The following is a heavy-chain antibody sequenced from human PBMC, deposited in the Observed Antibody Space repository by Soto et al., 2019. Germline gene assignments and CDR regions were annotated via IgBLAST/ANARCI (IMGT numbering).Heavy chain of an antibody. CDR3: ASSKRGTQSNWNLLYYFDY. D-gene: IGHD1-7*01. V-gene: IGHV6-1*01. CDR1: GDSVSSYSAA. Sequence: PSQTLSLTCAISGDSVSSYSAAWNCIRQSPSRGLEWLGRTYYRSKWYNDYAVSVKSRITINPDTSKNQFSLQLNSVTPEDTAVYYCASSKRGTQSNWNLLYYFDYWGQGTLVTVSS. J-gene: IGHJ4*02. CDR2: TYYRSKWYN.